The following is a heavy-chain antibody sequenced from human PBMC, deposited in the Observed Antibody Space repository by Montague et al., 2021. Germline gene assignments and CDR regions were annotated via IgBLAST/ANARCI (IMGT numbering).Heavy chain of an antibody. CDR3: ARDSYSSGGFSAEYFQH. D-gene: IGHD6-19*01. Sequence: SLRLSCAASGFTFRIYGMNWVRQAPGKGLEWVSFITGSSSSIYYADSVRGRFTISRDNPKNSPYLQMNSLRDEDTAVYYCARDSYSSGGFSAEYFQHWGQGTPVTVSS. V-gene: IGHV3-48*02. CDR1: GFTFRIYG. J-gene: IGHJ1*01. CDR2: ITGSSSSI.